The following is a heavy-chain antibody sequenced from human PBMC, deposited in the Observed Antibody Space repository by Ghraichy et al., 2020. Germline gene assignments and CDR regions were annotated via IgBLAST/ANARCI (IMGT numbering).Heavy chain of an antibody. CDR3: ARGRWLQLLHSIGAFDI. Sequence: GGSLRLSCAASGFTFSSYSMNWVRQAPGKGLEWVSYISSSSSTIYYADSVKGRFTISRDNAKNSLYLQMNSLRAEDTAVYYCARGRWLQLLHSIGAFDIWGQGTMVTVSS. V-gene: IGHV3-48*01. CDR2: ISSSSSTI. CDR1: GFTFSSYS. D-gene: IGHD5-24*01. J-gene: IGHJ3*02.